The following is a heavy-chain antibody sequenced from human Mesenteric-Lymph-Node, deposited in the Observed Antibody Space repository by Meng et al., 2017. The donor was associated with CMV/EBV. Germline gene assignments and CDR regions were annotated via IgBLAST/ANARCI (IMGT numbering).Heavy chain of an antibody. CDR3: ARDPLGEAAAGSNWFDP. V-gene: IGHV3-21*01. D-gene: IGHD6-13*01. CDR2: ISSSSSYI. Sequence: GESLKISCAASGFTFSSYSMNWVRQAPGKGLEWVSSISSSSSYIYYADSVKGRFTIPRDNAKNSLYLQMNSLRAEDTAVYYCARDPLGEAAAGSNWFDPWGQGTLVTVSS. J-gene: IGHJ5*02. CDR1: GFTFSSYS.